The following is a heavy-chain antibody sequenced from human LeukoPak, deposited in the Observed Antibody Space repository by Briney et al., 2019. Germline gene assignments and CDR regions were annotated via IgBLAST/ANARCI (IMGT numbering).Heavy chain of an antibody. J-gene: IGHJ4*02. CDR2: VNSDGSST. CDR3: ARRAAAASLYYFDY. V-gene: IGHV3-74*01. CDR1: GFTFSSYW. Sequence: HTGGSLRLSCAASGFTFSSYWMHWVRQAPGEGLVWVSRVNSDGSSTTYADAVKGRFTISRDNAKNTLYLQMNSLRAEDTAVYYCARRAAAASLYYFDYWGQGTPVTVSS. D-gene: IGHD6-13*01.